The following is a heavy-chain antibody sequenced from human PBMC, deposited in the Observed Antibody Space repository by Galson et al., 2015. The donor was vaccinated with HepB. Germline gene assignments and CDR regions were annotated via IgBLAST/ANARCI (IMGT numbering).Heavy chain of an antibody. J-gene: IGHJ4*02. CDR2: ISYDGSNK. CDR1: GFTFSSYG. Sequence: SLRLSCAASGFTFSSYGMHWVRQAPGKGLEWVAVISYDGSNKYYADSVKGRFTTSRDNSKNTLYLQMNSLRAEDTAVYYCAKLSSSTSSYFDYWGQGTLVTVSS. D-gene: IGHD2-2*01. CDR3: AKLSSSTSSYFDY. V-gene: IGHV3-30*18.